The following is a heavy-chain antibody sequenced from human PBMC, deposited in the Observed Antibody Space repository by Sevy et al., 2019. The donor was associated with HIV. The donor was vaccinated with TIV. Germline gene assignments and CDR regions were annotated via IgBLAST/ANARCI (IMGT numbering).Heavy chain of an antibody. V-gene: IGHV7-4-1*02. D-gene: IGHD2-2*01. CDR1: GYTFTSYV. CDR3: ARGECSSSSCYYYYGMDV. Sequence: ASLKVSCKASGYTFTSYVMNWVRQAPGQGLEWMGWINTNTGNPTYAQGFTGRFVFSLDTSVSTAYLQISSLKAEDTAVYYCARGECSSSSCYYYYGMDVWGQRATVTVSS. J-gene: IGHJ6*02. CDR2: INTNTGNP.